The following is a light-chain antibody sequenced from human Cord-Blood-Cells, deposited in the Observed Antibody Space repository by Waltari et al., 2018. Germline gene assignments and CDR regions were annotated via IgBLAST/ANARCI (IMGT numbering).Light chain of an antibody. V-gene: IGKV1-5*01. CDR1: QSISSW. CDR3: QQYNSYSR. J-gene: IGKJ3*01. CDR2: DAS. Sequence: DIQMTQPPSTLSSSVGYRVTITGRASQSISSWLAWYQQKPGKAPKLLIYDASSLESGVPSRFSGSGSGTEFTLTISSLQPDDFATYYCQQYNSYSRFGPGTKVDIK.